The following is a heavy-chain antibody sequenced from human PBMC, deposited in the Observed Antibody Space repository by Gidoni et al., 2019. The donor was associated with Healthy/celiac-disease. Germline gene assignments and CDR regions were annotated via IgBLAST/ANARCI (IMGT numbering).Heavy chain of an antibody. CDR2: ISGSCGST. CDR3: AKDEYNREQQLVWGPRGDY. Sequence: EVLLLASGGGLVQPGGSLRLFCAASGFSFSSDAMSWVRQAPGKGLEWVSAISGSCGSTYYADSVKGRFTISRDNSKNTLYLQMNSLRAEDTAVYCGAKDEYNREQQLVWGPRGDYWGQGTLVTVSS. D-gene: IGHD6-13*01. V-gene: IGHV3-23*01. CDR1: GFSFSSDA. J-gene: IGHJ4*02.